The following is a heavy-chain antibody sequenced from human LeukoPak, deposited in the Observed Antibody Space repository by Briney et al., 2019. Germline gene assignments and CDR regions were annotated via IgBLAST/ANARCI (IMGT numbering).Heavy chain of an antibody. CDR2: INHSGST. J-gene: IGHJ4*02. CDR3: ARARQVEMATDNYPHFDY. V-gene: IGHV4-34*01. CDR1: GGSFSGYY. Sequence: SETLSLTCAVYGGSFSGYYWRWIRQPPGKGLEWIGEINHSGSTNYNPSLKSRVTISVDTSKDQFSLKLSSVTAADTAAYYCARARQVEMATDNYPHFDYWGQGTLVTVSS. D-gene: IGHD5-24*01.